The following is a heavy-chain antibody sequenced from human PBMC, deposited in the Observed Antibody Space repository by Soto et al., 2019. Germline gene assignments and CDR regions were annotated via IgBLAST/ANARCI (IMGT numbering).Heavy chain of an antibody. CDR1: GLIFSDYH. J-gene: IGHJ6*02. V-gene: IGHV3-72*01. Sequence: EVQLVESGGGLVQPGGSLRLSCAASGLIFSDYHMDWVRQAPGKGLEWVGRIRRKANSYTTEYAASVKGRFTLSRDDSKSSLYLPPNSRKSEDAAVYYCAMLGGWSGGSSGMDVWGQGTTVTV. D-gene: IGHD6-19*01. CDR3: AMLGGWSGGSSGMDV. CDR2: IRRKANSYTT.